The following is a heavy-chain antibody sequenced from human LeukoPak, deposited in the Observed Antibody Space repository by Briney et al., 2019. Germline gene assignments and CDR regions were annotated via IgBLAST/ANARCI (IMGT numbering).Heavy chain of an antibody. CDR3: ARGDCSSTICYSPMDV. D-gene: IGHD2-2*01. CDR2: VHYSGST. Sequence: SETLSLTCTVSGVSISSSSYYWGWIRQPPGKGLEYIGSVHYSGSTYYNLSLKSRVTISVDTSKNQFSLKVSSVTAADTAVYYCARGDCSSTICYSPMDVWGKGTTVTVSS. J-gene: IGHJ6*03. V-gene: IGHV4-39*01. CDR1: GVSISSSSYY.